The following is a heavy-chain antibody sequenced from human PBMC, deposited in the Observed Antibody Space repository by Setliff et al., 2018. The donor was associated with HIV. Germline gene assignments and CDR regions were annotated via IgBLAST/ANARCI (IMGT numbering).Heavy chain of an antibody. CDR2: IEHDGSKK. CDR1: GFTFSTYG. V-gene: IGHV3-33*05. CDR3: ARVSSAAAAGTIDY. D-gene: IGHD6-13*01. J-gene: IGHJ4*02. Sequence: GGSLRLSCAVSGFTFSTYGMHWVRQAPGKGLEWVTFIEHDGSKKFYADSVKGRFTISRDNAKSSLYLQMNSLRADDTAVYYCARVSSAAAAGTIDYWGQGTLVTVSS.